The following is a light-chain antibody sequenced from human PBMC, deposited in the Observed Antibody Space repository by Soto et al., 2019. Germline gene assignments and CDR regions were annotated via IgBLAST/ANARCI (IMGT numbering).Light chain of an antibody. Sequence: EIVLTQSPATLSLSPGERATLSCGASQSVSSGYLAWYQQKPGLAPRLLIYDASSRATGILDRFSGSGSGTDFTLTISRLEPEDFAVYYCQQYGSSPTFGQGTKVDIK. CDR1: QSVSSGY. V-gene: IGKV3D-20*01. CDR2: DAS. J-gene: IGKJ1*01. CDR3: QQYGSSPT.